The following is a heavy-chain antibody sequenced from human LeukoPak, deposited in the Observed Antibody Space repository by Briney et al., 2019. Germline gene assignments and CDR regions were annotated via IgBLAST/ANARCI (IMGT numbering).Heavy chain of an antibody. Sequence: EASVKVSCQASGYTFTNYYMHWVRQAPGQGLEWMGILNPSSGSTAYAQKFQGRVTMTRDTSTSTVYMELSSLRSEDTAVYYCARDEATGLFDSWGQGTLVIVFS. J-gene: IGHJ5*01. CDR3: ARDEATGLFDS. D-gene: IGHD5-24*01. CDR2: LNPSSGST. V-gene: IGHV1-46*01. CDR1: GYTFTNYY.